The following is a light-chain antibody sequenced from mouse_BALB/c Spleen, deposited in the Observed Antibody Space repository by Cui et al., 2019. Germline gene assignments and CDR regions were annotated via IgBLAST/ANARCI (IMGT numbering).Light chain of an antibody. CDR2: DTS. V-gene: IGKV4-55*01. CDR1: SSVSY. Sequence: QIVLTQSPAIMSASPVEKVTMTCSASSSVSYMYWYQQKPGSSPRLLIYDTSNLASGVPVRFSCSGSGTSYSLTISRMEAEDAATYYCQQWSSYPRTFGGGTKLEIK. CDR3: QQWSSYPRT. J-gene: IGKJ1*01.